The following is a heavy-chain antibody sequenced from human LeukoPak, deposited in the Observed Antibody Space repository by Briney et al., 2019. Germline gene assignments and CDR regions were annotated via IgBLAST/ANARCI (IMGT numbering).Heavy chain of an antibody. V-gene: IGHV4-59*11. CDR1: GGSISRHY. J-gene: IGHJ6*03. D-gene: IGHD6-13*01. CDR3: ARGAGAGTYREYYYYYMDV. CDR2: IYYSGST. Sequence: PSETLSLTCTVSGGSISRHYWSWIRQPPGKGLEWIGYIYYSGSTNYNPSLKSRVTISVDTSKNQISLKLSSVTAADTAVYYCARGAGAGTYREYYYYYMDVWGKGTTVTVSS.